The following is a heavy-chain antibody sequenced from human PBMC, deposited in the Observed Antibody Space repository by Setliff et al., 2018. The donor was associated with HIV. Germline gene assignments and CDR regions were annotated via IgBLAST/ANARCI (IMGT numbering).Heavy chain of an antibody. V-gene: IGHV1-2*02. D-gene: IGHD4-4*01. Sequence: VSCKASGGIGTYAISWVRQAPGQGLEWMGWIIPNSDGTNLAQRSQGRITMTTDTSLTTAYMELSRLRSDDTAVYYCARAPYSSVMHYFDYWGQGTLVTVSS. CDR2: IIPNSDGT. CDR3: ARAPYSSVMHYFDY. CDR1: GGIGTYA. J-gene: IGHJ4*02.